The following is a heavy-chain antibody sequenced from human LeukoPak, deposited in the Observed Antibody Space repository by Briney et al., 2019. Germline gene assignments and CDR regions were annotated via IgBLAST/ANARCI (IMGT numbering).Heavy chain of an antibody. CDR1: RYTFTRYD. CDR2: INPNSGNT. CDR3: ARVRVTKTYYYYYYMDV. J-gene: IGHJ6*03. V-gene: IGHV1-8*01. D-gene: IGHD4-11*01. Sequence: ASVKVSYKASRYTFTRYDINWLRQATGQGLEWMGWINPNSGNTGYAQKFQGRVTMTRNTSISTAYMELSSLRSEDTAVYYCARVRVTKTYYYYYYMDVWGKGTAVTVSS.